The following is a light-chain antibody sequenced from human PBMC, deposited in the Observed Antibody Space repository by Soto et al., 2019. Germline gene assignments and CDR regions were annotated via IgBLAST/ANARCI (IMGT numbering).Light chain of an antibody. CDR2: STD. CDR3: AAWDDRLKGL. Sequence: QSVLTQPPSASGTPGQRVTISCSGSSSNIGSNTVNWYQQLPGTAPKLLIYSTDQRPSGVPDRFSGSKSGTSASLAISGLQSEDEADYYCAAWDDRLKGLFGGGTKVTVL. V-gene: IGLV1-44*01. J-gene: IGLJ2*01. CDR1: SSNIGSNT.